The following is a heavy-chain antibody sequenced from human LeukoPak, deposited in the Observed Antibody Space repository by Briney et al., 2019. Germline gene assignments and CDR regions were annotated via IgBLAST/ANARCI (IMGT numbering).Heavy chain of an antibody. CDR2: IKKDGSEE. CDR3: AGGSGWLIDY. V-gene: IGHV3-7*04. D-gene: IGHD6-19*01. Sequence: GGSLRLSCAASGFTFSSYWMNWVRQAPGKGLEWVANIKKDGSEENYVDSVKGRFTISRDNAKNTQYLQMNSLRAEDTAVYYCAGGSGWLIDYWGQGTLVTVSS. J-gene: IGHJ4*02. CDR1: GFTFSSYW.